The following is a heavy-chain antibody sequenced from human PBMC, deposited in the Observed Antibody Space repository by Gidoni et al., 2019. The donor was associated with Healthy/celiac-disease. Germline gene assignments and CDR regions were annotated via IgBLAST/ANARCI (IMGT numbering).Heavy chain of an antibody. CDR1: GASISSSSYY. Sequence: QLQLQESCPGLVQPSETLSLTCTVSGASISSSSYYWGWIRQPPGKGLEWIGSIYYSGSTYYNPSLKSRVTISVDTSKNQFSLKMSSVTAADTAVYYCARRGELDTDMDVWGQGTTVTVSS. V-gene: IGHV4-39*01. J-gene: IGHJ6*02. CDR3: ARRGELDTDMDV. CDR2: IYYSGST. D-gene: IGHD3-10*01.